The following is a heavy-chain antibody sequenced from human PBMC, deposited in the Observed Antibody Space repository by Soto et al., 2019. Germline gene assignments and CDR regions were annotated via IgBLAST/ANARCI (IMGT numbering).Heavy chain of an antibody. CDR2: IYHGGST. Sequence: SETLSLTCTVSSGSINNNNWWSWVRQPPGKGLEWIGEIYHGGSTNYNLSLKSRVTISVDKSKNQFSLKLSSVTAADTAVYYCASRSSDYEYFDYWGQGTLVTVSS. CDR3: ASRSSDYEYFDY. CDR1: SGSINNNNW. D-gene: IGHD5-12*01. V-gene: IGHV4-4*02. J-gene: IGHJ4*02.